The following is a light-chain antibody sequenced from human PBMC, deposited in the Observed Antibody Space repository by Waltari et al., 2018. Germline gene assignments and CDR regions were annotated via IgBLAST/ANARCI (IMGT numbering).Light chain of an antibody. J-gene: IGLJ3*02. CDR3: ALYMGGGIWV. CDR1: SGSLSTTSY. CDR2: KAN. V-gene: IGLV8-61*01. Sequence: QTVVTQEPSLSVSPGGTVTLTCALSSGSLSTTSYATWYQQTPGQAARTLGYKANARSSGVPDRCSGSILGNTAALTSAGAQADDGSDYYCALYMGGGIWVFGGGTRLTVL.